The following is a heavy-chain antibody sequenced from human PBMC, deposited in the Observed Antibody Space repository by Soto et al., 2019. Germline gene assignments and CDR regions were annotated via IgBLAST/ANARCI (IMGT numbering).Heavy chain of an antibody. CDR3: ARWPEYSGYGSPIYEAFDI. Sequence: QVQLQESGPGLVKPSQTLSLTCTVSGGSISSGGYYWSWIRQHPGKGLEWIGYIYYSGSTYYNPSLKSRVTISVDTSKNQFSLKLSSVTAADTAVYYCARWPEYSGYGSPIYEAFDIWGQGTMVTVSS. J-gene: IGHJ3*02. V-gene: IGHV4-31*03. CDR1: GGSISSGGYY. D-gene: IGHD5-12*01. CDR2: IYYSGST.